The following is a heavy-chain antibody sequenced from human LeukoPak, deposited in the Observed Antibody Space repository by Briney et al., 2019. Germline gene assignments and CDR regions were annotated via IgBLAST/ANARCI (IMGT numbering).Heavy chain of an antibody. CDR1: GYSISSGYY. CDR2: IYHSGST. CDR3: ARVLIAAAVARGAFDI. J-gene: IGHJ3*02. D-gene: IGHD6-13*01. Sequence: SETLSLTCTVSGYSISSGYYWGWIREPPGKGLEWIGSIYHSGSTYYNPSLKSRVTISVDTSKNQFSLKLSSVTAADTAVYYCARVLIAAAVARGAFDIWGQGTMVTVSS. V-gene: IGHV4-38-2*02.